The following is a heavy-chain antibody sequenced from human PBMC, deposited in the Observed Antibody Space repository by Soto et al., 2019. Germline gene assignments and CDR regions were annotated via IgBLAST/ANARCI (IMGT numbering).Heavy chain of an antibody. V-gene: IGHV3-7*05. J-gene: IGHJ5*02. CDR2: IKQDGSEK. CDR3: ARDLAEQQLVRWFDP. Sequence: EVQLVESGGGLVQPGGSLRLSCAASGFTFSSYWMSWVRQAPGKGLEWVANIKQDGSEKYYVDSVKGRFTISRDNAKNSLYLQMNSLRAEDTAVYYCARDLAEQQLVRWFDPWGQGTLVTVSS. CDR1: GFTFSSYW. D-gene: IGHD6-13*01.